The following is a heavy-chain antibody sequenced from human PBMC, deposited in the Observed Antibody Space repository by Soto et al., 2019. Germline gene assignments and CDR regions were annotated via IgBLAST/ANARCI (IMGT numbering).Heavy chain of an antibody. J-gene: IGHJ4*02. CDR2: IYAGGFT. CDR3: ARGQSSEWNQPVK. CDR1: GFTVSVDY. Sequence: EVQLVESGGGLIQRGGSLRLSCAASGFTVSVDYISWVRQAPGKGLEWVSVIYAGGFTYYADSVKGRFTISRDNSKNTVYLQMNSLTVEDTAVYYCARGQSSEWNQPVKWGQGTLVIVSS. D-gene: IGHD1-1*01. V-gene: IGHV3-53*01.